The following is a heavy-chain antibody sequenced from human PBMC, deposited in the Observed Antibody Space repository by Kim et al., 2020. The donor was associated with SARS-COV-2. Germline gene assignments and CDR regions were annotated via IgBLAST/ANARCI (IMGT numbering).Heavy chain of an antibody. D-gene: IGHD6-6*01. CDR1: GFTFSSYA. CDR3: AKLWHAAPRPLYYCYYGMDV. V-gene: IGHV3-23*01. Sequence: GGSLRLSCAASGFTFSSYAMSWVRQAPGKGLEWVSAISGSGGNTYYADSVKGRFTISRDNSKNTLYLQMNSLRAEDTAVYYCAKLWHAAPRPLYYCYYGMDVWGQGTTVTVSS. J-gene: IGHJ6*02. CDR2: ISGSGGNT.